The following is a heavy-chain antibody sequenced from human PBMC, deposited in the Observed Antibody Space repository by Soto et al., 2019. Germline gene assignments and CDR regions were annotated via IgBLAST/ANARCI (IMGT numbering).Heavy chain of an antibody. Sequence: LSLTCAVSGGSISSGGYSWSWIRQPPGKGLEWIGYIYHSGSTYYNPSLKSRVTISVDRSKNQFSLKLSSVTAADTAVYYCARGYCSGGSCYLFDYWGQGTLVTVSS. J-gene: IGHJ4*02. D-gene: IGHD2-15*01. CDR1: GGSISSGGYS. V-gene: IGHV4-30-2*01. CDR2: IYHSGST. CDR3: ARGYCSGGSCYLFDY.